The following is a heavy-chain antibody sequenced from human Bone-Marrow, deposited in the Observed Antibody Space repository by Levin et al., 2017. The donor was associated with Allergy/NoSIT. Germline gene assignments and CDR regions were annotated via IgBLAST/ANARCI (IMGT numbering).Heavy chain of an antibody. CDR2: IYSTASS. CDR3: ASAGDWESSVWYGTKDYAMEF. D-gene: IGHD6-19*01. V-gene: IGHV4-59*01. J-gene: IGHJ6*02. CDR1: GVSINNYF. Sequence: RTSETLSLTCNVSGVSINNYFWSWIRQPPGKGLEWIGYIYSTASSSYNPSLKNRVTMSIETSKNQVSLKLRSVTAADTAVYYCASAGDWESSVWYGTKDYAMEFWGQGTTVTVSS.